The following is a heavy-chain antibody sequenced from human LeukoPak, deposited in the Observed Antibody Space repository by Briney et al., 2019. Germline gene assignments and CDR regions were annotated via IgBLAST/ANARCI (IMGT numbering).Heavy chain of an antibody. CDR1: GFTFSSYW. J-gene: IGHJ4*02. CDR2: IKQDGSEK. Sequence: GGSLRLSCAASGFTFSSYWMSWVRQAPGKGLEWVANIKQDGSEKYYVDSVKGRFTISRDNAETSPYLQMNSLGAEDTAVYYCARAYSSTWIYYFDYWGQGTLVTVSS. CDR3: ARAYSSTWIYYFDY. D-gene: IGHD6-13*01. V-gene: IGHV3-7*01.